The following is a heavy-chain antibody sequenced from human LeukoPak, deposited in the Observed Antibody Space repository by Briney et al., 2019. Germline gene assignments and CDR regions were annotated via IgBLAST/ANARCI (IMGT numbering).Heavy chain of an antibody. CDR3: ASGSSAYYYMDV. CDR2: IYYSGST. J-gene: IGHJ6*03. Sequence: KPSETLSLTCTVSGGSISRYYWSWIRQPPGKGLEWIGYIYYSGSTNYNPSLKSRVTISVDTSKNQFSLKLSSVTAADTAVYHCASGSSAYYYMDVWGKGTTVTISS. V-gene: IGHV4-59*01. D-gene: IGHD3-10*01. CDR1: GGSISRYY.